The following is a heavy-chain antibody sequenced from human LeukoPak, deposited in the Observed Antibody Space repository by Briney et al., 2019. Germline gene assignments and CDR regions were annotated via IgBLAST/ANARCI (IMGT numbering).Heavy chain of an antibody. J-gene: IGHJ4*02. Sequence: PSETLSLTCIVSGGSISSYYWNWIRQPPGKGLEWIGYIHCNGRTNYNPSLKSRVTMSLDTSKDQFSLKLNSVTAADTAVYFCARDITDTSGYYYFDYWGQGTLVTVSS. CDR2: IHCNGRT. CDR1: GGSISSYY. D-gene: IGHD3-22*01. V-gene: IGHV4-59*01. CDR3: ARDITDTSGYYYFDY.